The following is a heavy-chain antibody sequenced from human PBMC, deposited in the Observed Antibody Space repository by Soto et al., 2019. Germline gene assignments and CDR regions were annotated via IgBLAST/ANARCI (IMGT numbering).Heavy chain of an antibody. CDR3: ARDAREGDAFDI. CDR2: ISSSSSYI. J-gene: IGHJ3*02. V-gene: IGHV3-21*01. Sequence: EVQLVESGGGLVKPGGSLRLSCAASGFTFSSYSMNWVRQAPGKGLEWVSSISSSSSYIYYADSVKGRFTISRDNAKNSLYLQMNSLRAEDTAVYYCARDAREGDAFDIWGQGTMVTVSS. CDR1: GFTFSSYS.